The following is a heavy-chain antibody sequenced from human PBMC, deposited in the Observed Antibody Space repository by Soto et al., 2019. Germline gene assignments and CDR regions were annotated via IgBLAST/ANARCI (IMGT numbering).Heavy chain of an antibody. CDR2: IKQDGTEK. J-gene: IGHJ3*02. Sequence: PGGSLRLSCAASGFTFSRYWMNWVRQAPGKGLEWVANIKQDGTEKNYVDSVKGRFTISRDNARKSLYLQMDSLRAEDTAVYFCARGDKTMITGMDSFDIWGQGTMVTVSS. CDR1: GFTFSRYW. V-gene: IGHV3-7*01. CDR3: ARGDKTMITGMDSFDI. D-gene: IGHD3-16*01.